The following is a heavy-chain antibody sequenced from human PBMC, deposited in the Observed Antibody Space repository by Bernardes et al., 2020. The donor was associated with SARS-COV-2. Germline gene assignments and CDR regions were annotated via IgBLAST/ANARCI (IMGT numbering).Heavy chain of an antibody. CDR2: IYHRGAT. J-gene: IGHJ1*01. CDR1: GGSISGTRYY. Sequence: SETLSLTCTVSGGSISGTRYYWGWVRQPPGKGLEWIGSIYHRGATYYNPSLKSRVAISVDTSKNQFSLKLSSVTAADTAVYYCARDHLWSTRTQWLVRFRYFQHWGQGTLVTVSS. D-gene: IGHD6-19*01. V-gene: IGHV4-39*07. CDR3: ARDHLWSTRTQWLVRFRYFQH.